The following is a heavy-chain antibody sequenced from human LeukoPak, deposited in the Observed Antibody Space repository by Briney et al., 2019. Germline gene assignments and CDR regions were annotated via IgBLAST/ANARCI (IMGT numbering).Heavy chain of an antibody. D-gene: IGHD6-19*01. CDR3: ARDAYSSVPPSIDY. CDR2: ISSSSSTI. V-gene: IGHV3-48*01. J-gene: IGHJ4*02. Sequence: PGGSLRLSCAASGFTFSSYSMNWVRQAPGKGLEWVSYISSSSSTIYYADSVKGRFTISRDNAKNSLYLQMNSLRAEDTAVYYCARDAYSSVPPSIDYWGQGTLVTVSS. CDR1: GFTFSSYS.